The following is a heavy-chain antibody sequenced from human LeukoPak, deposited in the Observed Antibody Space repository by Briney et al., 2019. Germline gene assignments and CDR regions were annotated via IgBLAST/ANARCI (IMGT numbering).Heavy chain of an antibody. J-gene: IGHJ4*02. CDR1: GYSFTSYW. Sequence: GESLKISCKGSGYSFTSYWIGWVRQMPGKGLEWMGIIYPGDSGDSDIRYSPSFQGQVIISADRFTSTAYLQWSSLKASDTAMYYCARSCGGDCPIDYWGQGTLVTVSS. CDR2: IYPGDSGDSDI. CDR3: ARSCGGDCPIDY. V-gene: IGHV5-51*01. D-gene: IGHD2-21*01.